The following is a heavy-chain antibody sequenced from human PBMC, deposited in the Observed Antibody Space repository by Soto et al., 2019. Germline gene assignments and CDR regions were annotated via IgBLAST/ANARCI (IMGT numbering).Heavy chain of an antibody. CDR3: ARCAAAGFNWFDP. CDR1: GGTFSSYA. CDR2: INPNGGST. V-gene: IGHV1-46*01. Sequence: ASVKVSCKASGGTFSSYAISWVRQAPGHGLEWMGIINPNGGSTRFAQTFQGRITMTTDTSTSTVYMELRSLRSEDTAVYYCARCAAAGFNWFDPWGQGTLVTVSS. D-gene: IGHD6-13*01. J-gene: IGHJ5*02.